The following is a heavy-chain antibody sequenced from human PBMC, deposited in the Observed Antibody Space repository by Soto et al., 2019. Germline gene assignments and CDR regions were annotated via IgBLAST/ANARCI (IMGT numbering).Heavy chain of an antibody. D-gene: IGHD6-19*01. J-gene: IGHJ6*03. V-gene: IGHV4-39*01. CDR3: RGISVASRYMDV. Sequence: QLQLEESGPGLVKPSETLSLTCTVSGGSISSSSYYWGWIRQSPGKGLEWIGSFYYSGSTYYSPSLNIRVTISGDTSKKQISLRLSSVTAADTAVYYCRGISVASRYMDVWGKGTTVTVSS. CDR1: GGSISSSSYY. CDR2: FYYSGST.